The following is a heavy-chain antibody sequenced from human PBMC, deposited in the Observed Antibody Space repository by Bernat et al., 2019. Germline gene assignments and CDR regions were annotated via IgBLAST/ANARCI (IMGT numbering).Heavy chain of an antibody. D-gene: IGHD3-10*01. CDR1: GGSISSSSYY. J-gene: IGHJ3*02. CDR2: IYYSGST. CDR3: AGADGLLWFGELYHDAFDI. V-gene: IGHV4-39*07. Sequence: QLQLQESGPGLVKPSETLSLTCTVSGGSISSSSYYWGWVRQPPGKGVEWIGSIYYSGSTNYNPSLKSRVTISVDTSKNQFSLKLSSVTAADTAVYYCAGADGLLWFGELYHDAFDIWGQGTMVTVSS.